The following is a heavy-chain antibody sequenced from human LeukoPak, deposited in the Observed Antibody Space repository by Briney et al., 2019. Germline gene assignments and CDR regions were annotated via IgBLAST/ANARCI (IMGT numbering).Heavy chain of an antibody. CDR1: GGSISSYY. CDR3: ARNYGFWSGRGHFDY. CDR2: IYYSGST. D-gene: IGHD3-3*01. Sequence: SETLSLTCTVSGGSISSYYWSWIRQPPGKGLEWIGYIYYSGSTNYNPSLKSRVTISVDMSKNQFSLKLSSVTAADTAVYYCARNYGFWSGRGHFDYWGQGTLVTVSS. V-gene: IGHV4-59*01. J-gene: IGHJ4*02.